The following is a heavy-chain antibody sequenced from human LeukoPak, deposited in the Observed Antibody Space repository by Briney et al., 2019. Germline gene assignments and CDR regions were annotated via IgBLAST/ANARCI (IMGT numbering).Heavy chain of an antibody. CDR3: ARTSSGTRGGYDV. J-gene: IGHJ4*02. Sequence: ASVKVSCKASGYTFTSYDINWVRQASGQGLEWMGWINPNSGNTGFTQKFQGRVTVTRSTSISTAYMELSSLTSDDTAVYYCARTSSGTRGGYDVWGQGTLVTVSS. V-gene: IGHV1-8*01. CDR2: INPNSGNT. D-gene: IGHD1-1*01. CDR1: GYTFTSYD.